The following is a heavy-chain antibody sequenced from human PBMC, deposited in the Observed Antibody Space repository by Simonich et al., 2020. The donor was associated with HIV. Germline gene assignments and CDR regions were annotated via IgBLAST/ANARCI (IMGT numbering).Heavy chain of an antibody. Sequence: QVQLVQSGAEVKKPGASVKVSFKASGYTFTSFAWNWVRQAPGQGLEWVGWNNTNTGNPRYAQGVTGRFVFSLDTSVSTEYLQISSLKSEDTDVYYCARDGTTVAAFDYWGQGTLVTVSS. CDR1: GYTFTSFA. J-gene: IGHJ4*02. CDR2: NNTNTGNP. CDR3: ARDGTTVAAFDY. D-gene: IGHD4-4*01. V-gene: IGHV7-4-1*02.